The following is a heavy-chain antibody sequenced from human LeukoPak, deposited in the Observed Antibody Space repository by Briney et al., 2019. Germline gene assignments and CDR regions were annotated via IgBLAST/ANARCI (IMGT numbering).Heavy chain of an antibody. Sequence: SETLSLTCTVSGGSISSYYWSWIRQPPGKGLEWIGYIYYSGSTNYNPSLKSRVTISVDKSKNQFSLKLSSVTAADTAVYYCARRGVAVAGNFDYWGQGTLVTVSS. J-gene: IGHJ4*02. CDR3: ARRGVAVAGNFDY. CDR1: GGSISSYY. D-gene: IGHD6-19*01. CDR2: IYYSGST. V-gene: IGHV4-59*12.